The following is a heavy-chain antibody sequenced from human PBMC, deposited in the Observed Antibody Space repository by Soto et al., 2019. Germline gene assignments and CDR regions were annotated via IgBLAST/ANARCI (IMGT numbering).Heavy chain of an antibody. V-gene: IGHV4-31*03. J-gene: IGHJ5*02. CDR3: ASLRIATNNYKWFDP. D-gene: IGHD2-21*01. CDR2: IYVTGAV. Sequence: CPTVRVFGAALKTGNYDGSWSRQVPGKGLEWIGHIYVTGAVDYNPSLRDRITISQDTSERQFSLNLRLVTAADTAVYYCASLRIATNNYKWFDPWGQGTLVTVSS. CDR1: GAALKTGNYD.